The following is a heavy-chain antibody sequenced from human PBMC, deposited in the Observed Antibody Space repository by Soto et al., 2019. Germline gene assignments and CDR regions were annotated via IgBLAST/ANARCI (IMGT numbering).Heavy chain of an antibody. Sequence: PSETLSLTCAVSGGSISSSNWWCWVRQPPGKGLEGIGEIYHSGSTNYNPSLKSPAIVTVDKCDKQYSLIPSSGTSAETAVYYCGRDRSVFDCWGRGTLVAVSS. CDR1: GGSISSSNW. CDR2: IYHSGST. CDR3: GRDRSVFDC. V-gene: IGHV4-4*02. J-gene: IGHJ4*02.